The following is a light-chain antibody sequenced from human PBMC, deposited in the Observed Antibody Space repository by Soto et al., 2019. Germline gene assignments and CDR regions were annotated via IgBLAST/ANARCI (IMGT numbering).Light chain of an antibody. Sequence: SSLTESLLARFTIXLHATQDISKFFKWYQQNPGKAPKLLIYDAYKLETLVPSRLSGSGSGTVFTLTISSLQTVDIATYYTQQYDNHPPFTWTFGQGTKVDIK. CDR3: QQYDNHPPFTWT. CDR1: QDISKF. CDR2: DAY. V-gene: IGKV1-33*01. J-gene: IGKJ1*01.